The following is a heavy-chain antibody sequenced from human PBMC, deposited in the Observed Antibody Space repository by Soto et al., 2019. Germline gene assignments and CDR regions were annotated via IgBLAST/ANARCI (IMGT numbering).Heavy chain of an antibody. J-gene: IGHJ4*02. CDR1: GFTFSSYW. V-gene: IGHV3-7*03. CDR3: ARVGYYESSGSLY. Sequence: GESLKISCAASGFTFSSYWMSWVRQAPGKGLEWVANIKQDGSEKYYVDSVKGRFTISRDNAKNSLYLQMNSLSAEDTTVYYCARVGYYESSGSLYWGQGTLVTVSS. D-gene: IGHD3-22*01. CDR2: IKQDGSEK.